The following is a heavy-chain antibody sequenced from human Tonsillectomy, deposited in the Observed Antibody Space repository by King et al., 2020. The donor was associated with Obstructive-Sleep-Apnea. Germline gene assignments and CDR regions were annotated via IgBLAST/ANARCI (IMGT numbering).Heavy chain of an antibody. CDR2: IHWDDDK. J-gene: IGHJ4*02. D-gene: IGHD6-13*01. Sequence: ITLKESGPTLVKPTQTLTLTCTFSGFSLTTGGVAVAWIRQPPGKALEWLALIHWDDDKRYRPSLKNRVTITRDTSKKQVVLTMTDMDPLDTATYFCAHRSLAAAGRYYFDYWGQGTLVTVSS. V-gene: IGHV2-5*02. CDR1: GFSLTTGGVA. CDR3: AHRSLAAAGRYYFDY.